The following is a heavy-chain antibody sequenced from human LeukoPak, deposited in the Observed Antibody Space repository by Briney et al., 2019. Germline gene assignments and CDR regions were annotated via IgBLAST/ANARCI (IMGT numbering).Heavy chain of an antibody. J-gene: IGHJ4*02. CDR3: ARALYGSSGYYDY. CDR2: ISGSGATL. D-gene: IGHD3-22*01. CDR1: GFNFSDHY. V-gene: IGHV3-11*01. Sequence: PGGSLRLSCAASGFNFSDHYMSWVRQTPGRGLEWVTYISGSGATLHHADSVKGRFTTSRDNAKNSLSLQMNSLRAEDTALYYCARALYGSSGYYDYWGQGILVTVSS.